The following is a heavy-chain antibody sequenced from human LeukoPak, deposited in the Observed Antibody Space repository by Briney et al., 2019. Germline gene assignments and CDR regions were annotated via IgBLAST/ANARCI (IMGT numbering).Heavy chain of an antibody. Sequence: GGSLRLSCAASGFTFSSYAMSWVRQAPGEGLEWVSAISASGGSTYYADSVKGRFTISRDNSMNTLYLQMNSLRADDTAVYYCAKSINFLIAAAGSSDYWGQGTLVTVSS. CDR2: ISASGGST. D-gene: IGHD6-13*01. CDR1: GFTFSSYA. V-gene: IGHV3-23*01. CDR3: AKSINFLIAAAGSSDY. J-gene: IGHJ4*02.